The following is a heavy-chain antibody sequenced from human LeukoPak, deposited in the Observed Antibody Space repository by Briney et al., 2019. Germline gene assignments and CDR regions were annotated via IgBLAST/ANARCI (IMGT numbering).Heavy chain of an antibody. CDR3: ARHRAHIATAYPFDF. CDR1: GGSISSYY. D-gene: IGHD6-13*01. Sequence: SETLSLTCTVSGGSISSYYWSWIRQPPGKGLGWIGFISYSGSTNCNPSLKSRVTISVDTSKNQFSLKLSSVTAADTAVYYCARHRAHIATAYPFDFWGQGTLVTVSS. CDR2: ISYSGST. J-gene: IGHJ4*02. V-gene: IGHV4-59*08.